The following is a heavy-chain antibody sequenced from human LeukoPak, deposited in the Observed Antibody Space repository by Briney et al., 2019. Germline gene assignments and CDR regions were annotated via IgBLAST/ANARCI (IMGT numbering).Heavy chain of an antibody. J-gene: IGHJ5*02. Sequence: SETLSLTCTVSGGSIRSSSYYWGWIRQPPGKGLEWIGSIYYSGSTYCNPSLKSRVTISVDTSKNQFSLKLSSVTAADTAVYYCARSDCSRTTCYTSPNWFDPWGQGTLVTVSS. V-gene: IGHV4-39*01. D-gene: IGHD2-2*02. CDR1: GGSIRSSSYY. CDR2: IYYSGST. CDR3: ARSDCSRTTCYTSPNWFDP.